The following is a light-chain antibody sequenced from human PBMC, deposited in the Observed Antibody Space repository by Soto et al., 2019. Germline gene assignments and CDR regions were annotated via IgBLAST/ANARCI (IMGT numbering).Light chain of an antibody. Sequence: EIVLTQSPATLSLSPGERATLSCRASQSINRHLAWYRQKPGQAPRLLIYGASSRATGIPDRFSGSGSGTDFTLTISRLEPEDFAVYYCQQYGRSPLTFGGGTKVDIK. CDR3: QQYGRSPLT. V-gene: IGKV3-20*01. CDR1: QSINRH. CDR2: GAS. J-gene: IGKJ4*01.